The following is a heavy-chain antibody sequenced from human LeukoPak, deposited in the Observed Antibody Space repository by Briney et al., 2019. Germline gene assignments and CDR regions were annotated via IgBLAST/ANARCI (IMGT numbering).Heavy chain of an antibody. V-gene: IGHV3-30*04. J-gene: IGHJ4*02. CDR2: ISYDGSSE. CDR3: ARFRYSSYYFDY. D-gene: IGHD1-26*01. Sequence: GGSLRLSCAVSGLTFSSYSMHWVRQAPGKGLEWVAVISYDGSSEFYADSVKGRFTISRDNSKNTLYLQLNSLRAEDTAVYYCARFRYSSYYFDYWGQGTLVTVSS. CDR1: GLTFSSYS.